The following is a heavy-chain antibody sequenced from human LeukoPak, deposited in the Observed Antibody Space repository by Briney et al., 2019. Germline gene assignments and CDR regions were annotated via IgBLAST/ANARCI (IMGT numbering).Heavy chain of an antibody. CDR1: GFTFSTYD. J-gene: IGHJ5*02. CDR2: IDTAGNT. Sequence: GGSLRLSCAASGFTFSTYDMHWVRQATGKGLEWVSAIDTAGNTFYPGSVRGRFTISRENAKNSLYLQMNNVRAGDTAVYYCARDTDSVSWGQGTLVTVSS. D-gene: IGHD2-15*01. CDR3: ARDTDSVS. V-gene: IGHV3-13*04.